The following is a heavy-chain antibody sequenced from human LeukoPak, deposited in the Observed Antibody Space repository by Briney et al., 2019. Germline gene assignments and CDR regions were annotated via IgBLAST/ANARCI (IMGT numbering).Heavy chain of an antibody. CDR2: INSDGSST. J-gene: IGHJ3*02. CDR1: GFTFSSYW. V-gene: IGHV3-74*01. CDR3: ARGRGYDFWSGYYFLDDDAFDI. D-gene: IGHD3-3*01. Sequence: GGSLRLSCAASGFTFSSYWMHWVRQAPGKGLVWVSRINSDGSSTSYADSVKGRFTISRDNAKNTLYLQMNSLRAEDTAVYYCARGRGYDFWSGYYFLDDDAFDIWGQGTMVTVSS.